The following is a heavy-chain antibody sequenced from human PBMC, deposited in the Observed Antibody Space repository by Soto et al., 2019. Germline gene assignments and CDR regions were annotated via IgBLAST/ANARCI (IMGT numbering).Heavy chain of an antibody. J-gene: IGHJ6*02. CDR2: INPNSGGT. V-gene: IGHV1-2*04. Sequence: ASVKVSCKASGYTFTGYYMHWVRQAPGQGLEWMGWINPNSGGTNYAQKFQGWVTMTRDTSISTAYMELSRLRSDDTAVYYCARVYCSSTSCSDTQASYGMDVWGQGTTVTVSS. CDR3: ARVYCSSTSCSDTQASYGMDV. CDR1: GYTFTGYY. D-gene: IGHD2-2*01.